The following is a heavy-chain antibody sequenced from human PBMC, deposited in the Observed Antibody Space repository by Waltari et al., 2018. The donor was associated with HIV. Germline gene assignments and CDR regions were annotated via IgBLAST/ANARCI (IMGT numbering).Heavy chain of an antibody. J-gene: IGHJ4*02. CDR1: GFTFGDYA. CDR2: IRSKAYGGTT. D-gene: IGHD4-17*01. Sequence: EVQLVESGGGLVQPGRSLRVPCTASGFTFGDYAMSWFRQAPGKGLEWVGCIRSKAYGGTTEYAASVKGRFTISRDDSKSIAYLQMDSLQTEDTAVYYCAKGRMTTDYWGQGTLVTVSS. V-gene: IGHV3-49*03. CDR3: AKGRMTTDY.